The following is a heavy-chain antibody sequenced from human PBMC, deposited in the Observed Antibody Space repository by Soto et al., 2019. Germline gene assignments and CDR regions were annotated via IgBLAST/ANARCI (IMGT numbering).Heavy chain of an antibody. Sequence: GGSLRLSCAASGFTFSSYGMHWVRQAPGKGLEWVAVISYDGTEKYHADSVKGRFTISRDNSKNTLYLQVNSLRAEDTAVYYCARKPETGTTVPFDYWGQGTLVIVSS. CDR3: ARKPETGTTVPFDY. D-gene: IGHD1-1*01. CDR2: ISYDGTEK. CDR1: GFTFSSYG. V-gene: IGHV3-30*03. J-gene: IGHJ4*02.